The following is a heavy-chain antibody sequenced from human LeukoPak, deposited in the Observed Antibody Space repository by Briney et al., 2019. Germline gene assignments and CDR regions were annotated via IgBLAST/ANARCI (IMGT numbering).Heavy chain of an antibody. J-gene: IGHJ4*02. Sequence: SETLSLTCAVYGGSFSGYYWSWIRQPPGKGLEWIGEINHSGSTNYNPSLKSRVTISVDMSKNQFSLKLSSVTAADTAVYYCARGGRDGYNWGQGTLVTVSS. V-gene: IGHV4-34*01. CDR1: GGSFSGYY. CDR2: INHSGST. CDR3: ARGGRDGYN. D-gene: IGHD5-24*01.